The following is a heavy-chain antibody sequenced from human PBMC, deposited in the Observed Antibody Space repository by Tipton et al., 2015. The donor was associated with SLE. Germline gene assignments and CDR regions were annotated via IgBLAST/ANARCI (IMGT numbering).Heavy chain of an antibody. CDR3: AREVRGISYFDF. CDR2: IYSRGNK. CDR1: GGSISDSTYY. V-gene: IGHV4-39*07. J-gene: IGHJ4*02. D-gene: IGHD3-10*01. Sequence: TLSLTCTVSGGSISDSTYYWGWIRQPPGKGPEWIGSIYSRGNKFYNPSLMSRVTILLDTSKNQFSLQLSSVTAADTAIYFCAREVRGISYFDFWGQGTMVTVSS.